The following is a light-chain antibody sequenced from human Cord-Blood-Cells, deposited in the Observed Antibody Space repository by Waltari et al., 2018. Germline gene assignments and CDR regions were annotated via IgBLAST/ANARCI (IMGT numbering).Light chain of an antibody. J-gene: IGLJ2*01. V-gene: IGLV2-14*01. Sequence: QSALTQPASVSGSPGQSITISCTGTSSHVGGYNYVSWYQQHPGKAPKLMIYEVSNRPSGVSNRVSGSKSCNTASLTISGLQAEDEADYYCSSYTSSSTLGFGGGTKLTVL. CDR2: EVS. CDR1: SSHVGGYNY. CDR3: SSYTSSSTLG.